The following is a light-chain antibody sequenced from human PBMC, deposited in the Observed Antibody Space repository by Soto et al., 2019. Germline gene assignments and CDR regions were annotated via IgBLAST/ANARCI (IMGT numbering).Light chain of an antibody. CDR2: DAS. CDR1: QSVSSY. J-gene: IGKJ3*01. Sequence: EIVLTQSPATLSLSPGERATLSCRASQSVSSYLAWYQQKPGQAPRLLIYDASNRATGIPARFSGSGSGTDFTLTISSLEPEDFAVYYCQQRSNWPPVVFTFGPGTKVDIE. CDR3: QQRSNWPPVVFT. V-gene: IGKV3-11*01.